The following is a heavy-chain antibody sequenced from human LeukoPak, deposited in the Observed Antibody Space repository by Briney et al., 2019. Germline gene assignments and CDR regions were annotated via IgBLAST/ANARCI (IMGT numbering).Heavy chain of an antibody. Sequence: ASVKVSCEAPGYTFTSYDINWVRQATGQGLEWMGWMNPNSGNTGYAQKFQGRVTITRNTSISTAYMELSSLRSEDTAVYYCARDRYCTNGVCYRGFDYWGQGTLVTVSS. CDR3: ARDRYCTNGVCYRGFDY. V-gene: IGHV1-8*03. J-gene: IGHJ4*02. CDR2: MNPNSGNT. D-gene: IGHD2-8*01. CDR1: GYTFTSYD.